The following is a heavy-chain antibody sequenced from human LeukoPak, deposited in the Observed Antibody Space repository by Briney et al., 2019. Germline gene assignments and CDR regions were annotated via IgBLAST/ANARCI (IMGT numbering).Heavy chain of an antibody. CDR2: FDPEDGET. Sequence: GASVKLSCKVSGYTLTELSMHWVRQAPGKGLEWMGGFDPEDGETIYAQKFQGRVTMTEDTSTDTAYMELSSLRSEDTAVYYCATAPSIVVVPAAMGWFDPWGQGTLVTVSS. V-gene: IGHV1-24*01. D-gene: IGHD2-2*01. CDR1: GYTLTELS. J-gene: IGHJ5*02. CDR3: ATAPSIVVVPAAMGWFDP.